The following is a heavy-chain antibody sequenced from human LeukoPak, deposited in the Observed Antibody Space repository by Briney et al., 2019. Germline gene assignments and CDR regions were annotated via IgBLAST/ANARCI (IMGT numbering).Heavy chain of an antibody. V-gene: IGHV4-59*01. CDR1: GGSISSYY. CDR3: ARATNYYGSGSPPAPYYYYYYMDV. D-gene: IGHD3-10*01. Sequence: PSETLSLTCTVSGGSISSYYWSWIRQPPGKGLEWIGYIYYSGSTNYNPSLKSRVTISVDTSKNQFSLKLSSMTAADTAVYYCARATNYYGSGSPPAPYYYYYYMDVWGKGTTVTVSS. CDR2: IYYSGST. J-gene: IGHJ6*03.